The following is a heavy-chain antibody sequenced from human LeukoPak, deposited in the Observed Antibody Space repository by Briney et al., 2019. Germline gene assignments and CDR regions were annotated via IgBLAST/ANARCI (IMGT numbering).Heavy chain of an antibody. J-gene: IGHJ6*03. CDR2: IYYSGNT. D-gene: IGHD5-18*01. CDR3: ARGGTMVTFTYYYYMDV. CDR1: GDSISTSNSY. V-gene: IGHV4-39*07. Sequence: SETLSLTCTVSGDSISTSNSYWGWIRQPPGKGLEWIGSIYYSGNTYYNASLKSRVTISVDTSKNQFSLKLSSVTAADTAVYYCARGGTMVTFTYYYYMDVWGKGTTVTVSS.